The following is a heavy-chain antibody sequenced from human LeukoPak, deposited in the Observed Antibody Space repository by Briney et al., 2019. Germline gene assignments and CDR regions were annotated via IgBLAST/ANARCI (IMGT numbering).Heavy chain of an antibody. CDR2: ISGSGTNT. CDR1: GLTFSSYA. J-gene: IGHJ4*02. V-gene: IGHV3-23*01. Sequence: GGSLRLSCAASGLTFSSYAMSWVRQGPGKGLGWVSGISGSGTNTYYADSVKGRFTISRDNSKNTLYLQMNNLRAEDTAVYYCATERGDSPDYWGQGTLVTVSS. CDR3: ATERGDSPDY. D-gene: IGHD2-21*01.